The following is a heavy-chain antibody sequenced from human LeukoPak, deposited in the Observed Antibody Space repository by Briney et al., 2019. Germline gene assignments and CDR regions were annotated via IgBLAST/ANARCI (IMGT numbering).Heavy chain of an antibody. CDR2: IRFDDSDK. D-gene: IGHD3-3*01. CDR3: AKDAHWTFGD. Sequence: PGGSLRLSCAVSGIRFSTCSLHWVRQAPDKRLEWVAFIRFDDSDKYYADSVKGRFSISKDNSKNTVYLQMNSLRGEDTALYYCAKDAHWTFGDWGQGTLVTVSS. V-gene: IGHV3-30*02. J-gene: IGHJ4*02. CDR1: GIRFSTCS.